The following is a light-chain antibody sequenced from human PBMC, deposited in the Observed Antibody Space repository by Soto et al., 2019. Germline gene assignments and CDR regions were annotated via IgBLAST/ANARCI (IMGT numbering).Light chain of an antibody. CDR1: QSVGTS. V-gene: IGKV3D-15*01. CDR2: GAS. CDR3: QQYDKKPPVT. J-gene: IGKJ5*01. Sequence: EIVLTQSPVTLSLSPGERGTLSCRASQSVGTSLAWYQQKPGQAPRLLIYGASNRATGIPDRFSGSGSGTDFTLTISKLQSEDFAVYYCQQYDKKPPVTFGQGTRLEIK.